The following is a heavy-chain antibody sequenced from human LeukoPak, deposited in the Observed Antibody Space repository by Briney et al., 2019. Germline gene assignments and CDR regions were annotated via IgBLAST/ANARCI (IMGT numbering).Heavy chain of an antibody. CDR1: GFTFSSYA. CDR2: ISYDGSNK. CDR3: ARDGTDYVWGHKYFDY. Sequence: GGSLRLSCAASGFTFSSYAMHWVSQAPGKGLEWVAVISYDGSNKYYADSVKGRFTISRDNSKNTLYLQMNSLRAEDTAVYYCARDGTDYVWGHKYFDYSGQGTLVTVSS. V-gene: IGHV3-30-3*01. D-gene: IGHD3-16*01. J-gene: IGHJ4*02.